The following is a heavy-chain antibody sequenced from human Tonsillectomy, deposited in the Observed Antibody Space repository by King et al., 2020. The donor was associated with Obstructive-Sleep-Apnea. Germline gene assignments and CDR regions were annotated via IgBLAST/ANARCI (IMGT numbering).Heavy chain of an antibody. V-gene: IGHV4-30-4*01. CDR1: GGSISSGDYY. CDR3: ARVGRMTVSAGPNYFDY. Sequence: VQLQESGPGLVKPSQTLSLTCTVSGGSISSGDYYWSWIRQPPGKGVELFGYIYYSWSTYYNPSLKSRVTISVDTSPNQFSLKLSSVTAADTALYYCARVGRMTVSAGPNYFDYWGEGTLVTVSS. D-gene: IGHD4-17*01. CDR2: IYYSWST. J-gene: IGHJ4*02.